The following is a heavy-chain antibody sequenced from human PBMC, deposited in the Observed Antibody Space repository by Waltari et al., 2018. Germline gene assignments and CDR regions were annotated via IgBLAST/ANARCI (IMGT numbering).Heavy chain of an antibody. Sequence: EVQLLESGGDLVRPGGSLRLSCAVSGTSFRNSAINWVRLAPGTGLGWVSGIGVRDATYYADSVKGRFTISRDTSKNTVFLQMNGLRAEDTAVYYCATPFYNWDDPLHSWGQGTLVTVSS. CDR3: ATPFYNWDDPLHS. D-gene: IGHD1-20*01. CDR1: GTSFRNSA. V-gene: IGHV3-23*01. J-gene: IGHJ4*02. CDR2: IGVRDAT.